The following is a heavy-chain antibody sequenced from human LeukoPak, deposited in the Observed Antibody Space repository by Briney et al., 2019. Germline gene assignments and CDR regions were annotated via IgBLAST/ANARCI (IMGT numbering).Heavy chain of an antibody. CDR2: ISGRGGVT. J-gene: IGHJ4*02. Sequence: GGSLRLSCAASGFTFSSYAMSRVRQAPGKGLEWVSAISGRGGVTYYADSVKGRFTISRDNSKNTLYLQLNSLRAADTALYYCARSKTIYGGIGGYFDYWGQGTLVTVSS. CDR1: GFTFSSYA. D-gene: IGHD2-15*01. CDR3: ARSKTIYGGIGGYFDY. V-gene: IGHV3-23*01.